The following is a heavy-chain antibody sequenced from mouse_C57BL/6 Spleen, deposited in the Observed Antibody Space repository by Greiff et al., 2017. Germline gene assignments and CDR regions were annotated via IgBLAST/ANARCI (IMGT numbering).Heavy chain of an antibody. CDR2: INPGSGGT. D-gene: IGHD2-3*01. CDR1: GYAFTNYL. CDR3: ARCDGYPYYMDY. V-gene: IGHV1-54*01. Sequence: QVQLQQSVAELVRPGTSVKVSCKASGYAFTNYLIEWVKQRPGQGLEWIGVINPGSGGTNYNEKFKGKATLTADKSSSTAYMQLSSLTSEDSAAYVCARCDGYPYYMDYWGQGTTVTVSS. J-gene: IGHJ4*01.